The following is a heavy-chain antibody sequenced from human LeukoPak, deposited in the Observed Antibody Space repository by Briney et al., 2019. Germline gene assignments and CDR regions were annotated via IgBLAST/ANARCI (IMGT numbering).Heavy chain of an antibody. J-gene: IGHJ4*02. Sequence: GGSLKVSCVGSGFTFSNNPLSWVRQAPGKGLEWVAAISGSGGNTYYADSVRGRFTISRDNSKNTLFLQMNTLRADDTAVYYCATTKQDRRYFDYWGQGTLVTVSS. CDR1: GFTFSNNP. CDR2: ISGSGGNT. V-gene: IGHV3-23*01. D-gene: IGHD1-1*01. CDR3: ATTKQDRRYFDY.